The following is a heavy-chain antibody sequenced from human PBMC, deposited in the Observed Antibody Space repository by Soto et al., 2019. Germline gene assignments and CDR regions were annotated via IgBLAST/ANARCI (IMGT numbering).Heavy chain of an antibody. Sequence: EVQLLESGGGLVQPGGSLRLSCAVSGFTFSSYAMNWVRQAPGKGLEWVSSISGSGGSTWYADSVKGRFTISRDNSKNTLNLQMNSLRAEDTAVYYCAKDSNYYYMDVWGKGTTVTVSS. CDR2: ISGSGGST. D-gene: IGHD3-3*02. CDR3: AKDSNYYYMDV. CDR1: GFTFSSYA. J-gene: IGHJ6*03. V-gene: IGHV3-23*01.